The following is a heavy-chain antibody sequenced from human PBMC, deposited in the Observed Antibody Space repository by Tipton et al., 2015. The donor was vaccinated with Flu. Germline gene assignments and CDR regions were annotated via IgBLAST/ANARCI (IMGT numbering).Heavy chain of an antibody. V-gene: IGHV4-61*01. CDR1: GGSVSSGSYY. D-gene: IGHD3-22*01. CDR3: ARGESTYDRKGFDI. Sequence: TLSLTCTVSGGSVSSGSYYWSWIRQPPGKGLEWIGGFSNSGNIMYNPSLKSRVTISVDTSKNQFSLKLSSVTAADADGYYCARGESTYDRKGFDIWGRGTLVSVSS. CDR2: FSNSGNI. J-gene: IGHJ3*02.